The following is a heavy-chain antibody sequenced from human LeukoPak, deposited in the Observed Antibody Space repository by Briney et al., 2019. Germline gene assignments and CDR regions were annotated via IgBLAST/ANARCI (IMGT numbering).Heavy chain of an antibody. D-gene: IGHD3-16*01. J-gene: IGHJ4*02. CDR2: IRYDGSNK. CDR3: ARDGGSGADY. V-gene: IGHV3-30*02. CDR1: GFTFSSYG. Sequence: RGSLRLSCAASGFTFSSYGMHWVRQAPGKGLEWVAFIRYDGSNKYYADSVKGRFTISRDNAKNSLYLQMNSLRAEDTAVYYCARDGGSGADYWGQGTLVSVSS.